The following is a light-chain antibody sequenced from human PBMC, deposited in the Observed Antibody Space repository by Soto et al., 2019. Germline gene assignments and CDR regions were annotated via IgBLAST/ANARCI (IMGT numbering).Light chain of an antibody. Sequence: QSALTQPPSASGSPGQSVTISCTGTSSDVGGYNYVSWYQHHPGKAPKLIIYEVSKRPSGVPDRFSGSKSGDTASLTVSGLQAEDEADYYCSSYTSSSTHVVFGGGTQLTVL. CDR1: SSDVGGYNY. J-gene: IGLJ2*01. CDR2: EVS. V-gene: IGLV2-8*01. CDR3: SSYTSSSTHVV.